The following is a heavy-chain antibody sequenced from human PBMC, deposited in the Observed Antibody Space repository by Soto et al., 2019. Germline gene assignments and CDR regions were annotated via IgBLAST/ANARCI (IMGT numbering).Heavy chain of an antibody. CDR2: ISYDGSNK. CDR3: AKDLGQCSGLDY. J-gene: IGHJ4*02. Sequence: QVQLVESGGGVVQPGRSLRLSCAASGFTFSSYGMHWVRQAPGKGLEWVAVISYDGSNKYYADSVKGRFTISRDNSKNTLYLQMNSLRAEDTAVYYCAKDLGQCSGLDYWGQGTLVTVSS. V-gene: IGHV3-30*18. D-gene: IGHD6-19*01. CDR1: GFTFSSYG.